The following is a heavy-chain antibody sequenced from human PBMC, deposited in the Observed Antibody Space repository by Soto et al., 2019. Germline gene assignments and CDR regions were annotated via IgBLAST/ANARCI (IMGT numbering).Heavy chain of an antibody. CDR2: VNHGGTS. V-gene: IGHV4-34*01. CDR3: ASSSFIRSRDLFHGLDL. J-gene: IGHJ6*02. Sequence: SETLSLTCAVHGGSFSGYYWDWIRQPPGKGLEWIGEVNHGGTSNYNPSLKSRAIISVDTSKNQFSLKLTSVTAEDTALYFCASSSFIRSRDLFHGLDLWGLGTTVTVS. CDR1: GGSFSGYY. D-gene: IGHD3-10*01.